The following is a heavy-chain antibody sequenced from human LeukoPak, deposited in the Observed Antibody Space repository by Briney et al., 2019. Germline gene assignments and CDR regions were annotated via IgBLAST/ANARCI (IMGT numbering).Heavy chain of an antibody. CDR3: ARDHGGSSEFGEFPHYYYYGMDV. CDR1: GFTFSSYA. J-gene: IGHJ6*02. V-gene: IGHV3-30-3*01. Sequence: PGGSLRLSCAASGFTFSSYAMHWVRQAPGKGLEWVTVISYDGSNKYYADSVKGRCTISRDNSKNTLYLQMNSLRAEDTAVYYCARDHGGSSEFGEFPHYYYYGMDVWGQGTTVTVSS. D-gene: IGHD3-10*01. CDR2: ISYDGSNK.